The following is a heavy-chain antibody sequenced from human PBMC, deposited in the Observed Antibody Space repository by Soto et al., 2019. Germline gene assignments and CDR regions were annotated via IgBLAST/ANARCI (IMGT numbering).Heavy chain of an antibody. CDR2: IYYSGST. CDR3: ASEYYDFWSGYYNVDYYYMDV. J-gene: IGHJ6*03. D-gene: IGHD3-3*01. CDR1: GGSISSSSYY. Sequence: QLQLQESGPGLVKPSETLSLTCTVSGGSISSSSYYWGWIRQPPGKGLEWIGRIYYSGSTYYNPSLKSRVTISVDTSMNQFPLKLSSVTVADTAVYYCASEYYDFWSGYYNVDYYYMDVWGKGTTVTVSS. V-gene: IGHV4-39*01.